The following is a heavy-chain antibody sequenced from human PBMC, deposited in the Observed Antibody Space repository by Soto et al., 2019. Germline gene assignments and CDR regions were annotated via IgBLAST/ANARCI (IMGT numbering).Heavy chain of an antibody. J-gene: IGHJ4*02. CDR3: ARYDYNGYYFDY. D-gene: IGHD4-4*01. CDR2: INPSGGST. V-gene: IGHV1-46*01. Sequence: VSVKVSCKASGYTFSNYYMHWVRQAPGQGHEWMGIINPSGGSTTYAQKFQGRVTMTRDTSTSTVYMELSSLRSEDTAVYYCARYDYNGYYFDYWGQGTLVTVSS. CDR1: GYTFSNYY.